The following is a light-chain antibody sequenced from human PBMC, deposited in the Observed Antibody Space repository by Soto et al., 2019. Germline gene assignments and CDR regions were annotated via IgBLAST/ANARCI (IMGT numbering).Light chain of an antibody. V-gene: IGKV3-20*01. Sequence: EIVLTQSPGTLSLSPGERATLSYRASQSVSDMYLAWYQQKPGQAPRLLIYASNRATGIPDRFSGSGSGTDFTLTISRLEPEDFAVYYCQHYGTSALFGPGTKVDIK. CDR1: QSVSDMY. CDR3: QHYGTSAL. CDR2: AS. J-gene: IGKJ3*01.